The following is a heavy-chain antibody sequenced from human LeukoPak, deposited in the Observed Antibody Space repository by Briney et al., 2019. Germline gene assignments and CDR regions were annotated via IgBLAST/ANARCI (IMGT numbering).Heavy chain of an antibody. CDR1: GYTFTDYY. Sequence: ASVKVSCKASGYTFTDYYMHWVRQAPGQGLEWMGWINPNSGGTNYAQKFQGWVTMTRDTSISTAYMELSRLRSDDTAVYYCARGDLSSIAAPSEVYWGQGTLVTVSS. V-gene: IGHV1-2*04. CDR2: INPNSGGT. D-gene: IGHD6-6*01. CDR3: ARGDLSSIAAPSEVY. J-gene: IGHJ4*02.